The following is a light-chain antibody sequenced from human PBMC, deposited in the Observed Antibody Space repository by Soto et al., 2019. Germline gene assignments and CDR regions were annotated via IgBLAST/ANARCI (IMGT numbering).Light chain of an antibody. J-gene: IGLJ1*01. CDR3: QSYDSSLSGSV. CDR1: SFNIGAGYD. V-gene: IGLV1-40*01. CDR2: SNI. Sequence: QAVVTQPSSVSGTPGQWVTISCTGSSFNIGAGYDVHWYQQLPGTAPKLLIYSNINRPSGVPGRFSGSKSGTSASLAINGLQAEDEADYYCQSYDSSLSGSVFGTGTKLTVL.